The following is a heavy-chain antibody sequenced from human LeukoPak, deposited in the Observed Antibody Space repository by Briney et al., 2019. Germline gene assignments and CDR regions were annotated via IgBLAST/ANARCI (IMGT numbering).Heavy chain of an antibody. CDR2: ISGSGGST. D-gene: IGHD6-19*01. J-gene: IGHJ3*02. Sequence: GGSLRLSCAASGFTFSSEARSWVRQAPGKGREGGSAISGSGGSTYYADSVKGRFTISRDNSKTPLYLQMNSLRAEDTAVYYCARVYSSGPLGGDAFDIWGQGTMVTVSS. V-gene: IGHV3-23*01. CDR3: ARVYSSGPLGGDAFDI. CDR1: GFTFSSEA.